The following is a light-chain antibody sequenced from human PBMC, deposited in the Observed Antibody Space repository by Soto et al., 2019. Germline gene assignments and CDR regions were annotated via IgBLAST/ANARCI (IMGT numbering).Light chain of an antibody. CDR3: QPSYSTPRT. CDR2: AAS. CDR1: QSISSY. J-gene: IGKJ1*01. Sequence: DIQMTHSPSSLSASVGDRVTITCRASQSISSYLNWYQQKPGKAPKLLIYAASSLQSGVPSRFSGSGAGTEFLLTISSLQPEDFATYYCQPSYSTPRTFGQGTKVEIK. V-gene: IGKV1-39*01.